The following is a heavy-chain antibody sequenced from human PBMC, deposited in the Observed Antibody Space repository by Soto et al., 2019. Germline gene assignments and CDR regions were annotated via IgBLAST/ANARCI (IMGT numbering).Heavy chain of an antibody. Sequence: EVQLLESGGGLVQPGGSLRLSCAASGFTFSSYAIIWVRQAPGKGLEWVSTISGGGDGSYYADSVKGRFTISRDNTKNTVSLQMNGLRAKDKAVYYCAREGPGSLANYCSDGGCHSAFDMWGQGTMVTVSS. V-gene: IGHV3-23*01. CDR2: ISGGGDGS. D-gene: IGHD2-15*01. CDR1: GFTFSSYA. CDR3: AREGPGSLANYCSDGGCHSAFDM. J-gene: IGHJ3*02.